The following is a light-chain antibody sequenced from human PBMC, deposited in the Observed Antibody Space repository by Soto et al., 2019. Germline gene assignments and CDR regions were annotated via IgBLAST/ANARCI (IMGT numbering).Light chain of an antibody. CDR1: QTISGW. CDR2: KAS. V-gene: IGKV1-5*03. CDR3: QQYNSYSYT. J-gene: IGKJ2*01. Sequence: IQMTELPSPLSGSAGARVTITCRASQTISGWLAGYQQKPGKAPKLPIYKASTLKRPLNQRSSGSGSGTEFTITISSLHPDDFATYYCQQYNSYSYTFGQGTKVDIK.